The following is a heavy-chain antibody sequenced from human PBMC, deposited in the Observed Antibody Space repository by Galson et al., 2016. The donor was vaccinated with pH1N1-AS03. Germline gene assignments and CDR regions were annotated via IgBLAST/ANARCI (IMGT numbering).Heavy chain of an antibody. CDR3: ARDPRGPCTSATCPTTYYFGMDV. D-gene: IGHD2-2*01. V-gene: IGHV1-2*04. Sequence: SVKVSCKASGGTSSNHGISWVRQAPGQGLEWMGWINTDSGVTNYAQKFEAWVTMTRDTSVSTAYMELYGLKSDDTAVYYCARDPRGPCTSATCPTTYYFGMDVWGQGTTVIVSS. CDR1: GGTSSNHG. CDR2: INTDSGVT. J-gene: IGHJ6*02.